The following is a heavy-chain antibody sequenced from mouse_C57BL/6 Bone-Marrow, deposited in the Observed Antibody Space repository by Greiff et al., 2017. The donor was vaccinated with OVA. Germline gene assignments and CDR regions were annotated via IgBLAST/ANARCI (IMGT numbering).Heavy chain of an antibody. D-gene: IGHD1-1*01. CDR1: GFTFSSYA. V-gene: IGHV5-9-1*02. CDR3: TREDYGSSYEGAMDY. Sequence: EVQLVESGEGLVKPGGSLKLSCAASGFTFSSYAMSWVRQTPEKRLAWVAYISSGGDYIYYADTVKGRFTISRDNARNTLYLQMSSLKSEDTAMYYCTREDYGSSYEGAMDYWGQGTSVTVSS. CDR2: ISSGGDYI. J-gene: IGHJ4*01.